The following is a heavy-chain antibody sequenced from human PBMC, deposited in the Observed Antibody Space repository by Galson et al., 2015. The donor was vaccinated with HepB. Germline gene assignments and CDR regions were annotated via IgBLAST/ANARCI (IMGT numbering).Heavy chain of an antibody. D-gene: IGHD5-18*01. CDR2: INSRGDNT. CDR3: AKGYGFFDR. J-gene: IGHJ4*02. CDR1: GFTFGDTA. V-gene: IGHV3-23*01. Sequence: SLRLSCAASGFTFGDTAMTWVRQAPGKGLEWVSGINSRGDNTFYTDSVKGRFSISRDNPKNMLFLQLSSLRAEDTAIYYCAKGYGFFDRWGQGSLVTVSS.